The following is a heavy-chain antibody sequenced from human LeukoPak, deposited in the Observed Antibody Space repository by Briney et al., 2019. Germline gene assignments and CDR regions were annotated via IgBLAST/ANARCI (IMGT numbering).Heavy chain of an antibody. CDR3: AKGGRLVVVPAAPIDY. CDR1: GFTFSSYA. D-gene: IGHD2-2*01. V-gene: IGHV3-23*01. CDR2: ISGSGGST. Sequence: GGSLRLSCAASGFTFSSYAMSWVRQAPGKGLEWVSAISGSGGSTYYADSVKGRFTISRDNSKNTLYLQMNSLRAEDTAVYYCAKGGRLVVVPAAPIDYWGQGTLVTVSS. J-gene: IGHJ4*02.